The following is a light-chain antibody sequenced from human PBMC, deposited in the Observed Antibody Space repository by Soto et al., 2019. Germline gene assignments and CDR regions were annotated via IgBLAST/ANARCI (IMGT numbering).Light chain of an antibody. V-gene: IGKV3-20*01. J-gene: IGKJ1*01. Sequence: EVVLTQSPAILSLSPGARAALSCRASQSVGSSYLAWYQHKSGQAXRLLIYGGSGRARGVPDRFNRSRSGTHFTLIIRRLEPEDFAVYYCHQYGSSPATFGQGTKVDIK. CDR3: HQYGSSPAT. CDR1: QSVGSSY. CDR2: GGS.